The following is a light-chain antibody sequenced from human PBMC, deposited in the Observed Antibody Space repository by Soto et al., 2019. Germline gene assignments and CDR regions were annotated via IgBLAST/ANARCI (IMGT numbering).Light chain of an antibody. V-gene: IGKV3-15*01. J-gene: IGKJ1*01. CDR2: VAS. Sequence: EIVVRQSPATLSVSPGERATLSCRASKSVTSNLAWYKQKPGQAPRLLIYVASTRATGIPARFSGSGSGTELTLTISSLQSEYFLFYDRQQYENWSLSPLGQGTK. CDR3: QQYENWSLSP. CDR1: KSVTSN.